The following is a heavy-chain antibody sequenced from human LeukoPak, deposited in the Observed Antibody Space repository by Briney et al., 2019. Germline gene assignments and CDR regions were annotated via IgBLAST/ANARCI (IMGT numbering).Heavy chain of an antibody. J-gene: IGHJ5*02. Sequence: SETLSLTCTVSGGSLSSSSYFWGWIRQPPGKGLEWIGTIYYSGSTYYNPSLKSRVTISVDTSKNQFSLKLSSVTAADTAVYYCARNVDIVATIEGGWFDPWGQGTLVTVSS. CDR1: GGSLSSSSYF. D-gene: IGHD5-12*01. CDR2: IYYSGST. V-gene: IGHV4-39*07. CDR3: ARNVDIVATIEGGWFDP.